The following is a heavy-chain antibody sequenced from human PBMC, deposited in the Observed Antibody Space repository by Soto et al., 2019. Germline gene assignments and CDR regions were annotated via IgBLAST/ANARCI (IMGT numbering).Heavy chain of an antibody. Sequence: ASVPVACKASGYTYTSYGIIWVRQTPGQGLEWMGWISAYNGNTNYAQKLQGRVTMTTDTSTSTAYMELRSLRSDDTAVYYCARDDPKWELLRAWYYYYGMDAWGQGTTVTVSS. J-gene: IGHJ6*02. CDR1: GYTYTSYG. CDR2: ISAYNGNT. CDR3: ARDDPKWELLRAWYYYYGMDA. D-gene: IGHD1-26*01. V-gene: IGHV1-18*01.